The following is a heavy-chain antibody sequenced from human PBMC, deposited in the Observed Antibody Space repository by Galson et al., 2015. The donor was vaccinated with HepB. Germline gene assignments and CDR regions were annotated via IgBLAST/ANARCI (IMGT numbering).Heavy chain of an antibody. CDR3: ASDYYDSSGYYPMVDY. CDR2: IIPILGIA. J-gene: IGHJ4*02. D-gene: IGHD3-22*01. V-gene: IGHV1-69*02. Sequence: SVKVSCKASGGTFSSYTISWVRQAPGQGLEWMGRIIPILGIANYAQKFQGRVTITADKSTSTAYMELSSLRSEDTAVYYCASDYYDSSGYYPMVDYWGQGTLVTVSS. CDR1: GGTFSSYT.